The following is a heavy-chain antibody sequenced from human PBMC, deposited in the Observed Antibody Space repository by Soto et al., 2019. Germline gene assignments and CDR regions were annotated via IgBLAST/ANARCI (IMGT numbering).Heavy chain of an antibody. D-gene: IGHD2-15*01. CDR1: GYTFTSYA. Sequence: QVQLVQSGAEVKKPGASVKVSCKASGYTFTSYAMHWVRQAPGQRLEWMGWINAGNGNTKYFQKFQGRVTITRDTSASAAYMELSSLRSEDTAVYYCARGSDIVVVVAATLWWFDPWGQGTLVPVSS. CDR2: INAGNGNT. V-gene: IGHV1-3*01. J-gene: IGHJ5*02. CDR3: ARGSDIVVVVAATLWWFDP.